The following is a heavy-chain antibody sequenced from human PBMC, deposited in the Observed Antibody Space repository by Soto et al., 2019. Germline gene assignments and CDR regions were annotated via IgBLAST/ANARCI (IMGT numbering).Heavy chain of an antibody. V-gene: IGHV4-34*01. CDR3: ARGLRRGRGYYDSRVSWFEP. J-gene: IGHJ5*02. CDR2: INHSGST. D-gene: IGHD3-22*01. Sequence: PSETLSLTCAVYGGSFSGYYWSWIRQPPGKGLEWIGEINHSGSTNYNPSLKSRVTISVDTSKNQFSLKLSSVTAADTAVYYCARGLRRGRGYYDSRVSWFEPWGQGTLVTVSS. CDR1: GGSFSGYY.